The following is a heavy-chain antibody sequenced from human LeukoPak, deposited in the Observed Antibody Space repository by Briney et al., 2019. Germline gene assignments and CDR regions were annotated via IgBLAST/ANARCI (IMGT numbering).Heavy chain of an antibody. CDR2: IYYSEST. V-gene: IGHV4-59*08. J-gene: IGHJ5*02. CDR3: ASRRYSYGSNWFDP. D-gene: IGHD5-18*01. Sequence: SETLSLTCTVSGGSISSYYWSWIRQPPGKGLEWIGYIYYSESTNYNPSLKSRVTISVDTSKNQFSLKLSSVTAADTAVYYCASRRYSYGSNWFDPWGQGTLVTVSS. CDR1: GGSISSYY.